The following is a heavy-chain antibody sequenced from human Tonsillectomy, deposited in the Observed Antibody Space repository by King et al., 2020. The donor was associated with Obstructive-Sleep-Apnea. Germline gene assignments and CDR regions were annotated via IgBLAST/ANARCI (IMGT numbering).Heavy chain of an antibody. Sequence: MQLQESGPGLVKPSQTLSLTCAVSGGSISSGGYSWSWIRQPPGKGLEWIGYIYYSGSTYYNPSLKSRVTISVDTSKNQFSLKLSSVTAADTAVYYCARGPPPSIFGVVIRFDYWGQGTLVTVSS. V-gene: IGHV4-30-4*07. CDR1: GGSISSGGYS. CDR3: ARGPPPSIFGVVIRFDY. J-gene: IGHJ4*02. D-gene: IGHD3-3*01. CDR2: IYYSGST.